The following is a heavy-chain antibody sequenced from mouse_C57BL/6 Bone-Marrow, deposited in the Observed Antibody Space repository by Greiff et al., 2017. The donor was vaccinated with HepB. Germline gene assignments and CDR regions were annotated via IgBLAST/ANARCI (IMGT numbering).Heavy chain of an antibody. Sequence: QVQLKESGPELVKPGASVKISCKASGYAFSSSWMNWVKQRPGKGLEWIGRIYPGDGDTNYNGKFKGKATLTADKSSSTAYMQLSSLTSEDSAVYFCARPGIITTFNFDYWGQGTTLTVSS. V-gene: IGHV1-82*01. CDR3: ARPGIITTFNFDY. CDR1: GYAFSSSW. CDR2: IYPGDGDT. D-gene: IGHD1-1*01. J-gene: IGHJ2*01.